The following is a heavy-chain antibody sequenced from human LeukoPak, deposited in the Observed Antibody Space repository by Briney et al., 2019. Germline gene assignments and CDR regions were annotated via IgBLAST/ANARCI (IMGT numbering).Heavy chain of an antibody. CDR3: ARDWRSYDILTGYLDY. D-gene: IGHD3-9*01. J-gene: IGHJ4*02. V-gene: IGHV1-18*01. Sequence: ASVKVFCKASGYTFTSYGISWVRQAPGQGLEWMGWISAYNGNTNYAQKLQGRVTMTTDTSTSTAYMELRSLRSDDTAVYYCARDWRSYDILTGYLDYWGQGTLVTVSS. CDR1: GYTFTSYG. CDR2: ISAYNGNT.